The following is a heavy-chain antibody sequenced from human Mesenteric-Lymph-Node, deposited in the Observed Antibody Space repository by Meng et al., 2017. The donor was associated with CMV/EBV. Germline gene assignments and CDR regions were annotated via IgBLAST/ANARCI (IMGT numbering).Heavy chain of an antibody. CDR3: ARRGLSGYSYGYGFYYYRMDV. D-gene: IGHD5-18*01. J-gene: IGHJ6*02. CDR1: GGPFSGYY. V-gene: IGHV4-34*01. CDR2: INHSGST. Sequence: GSLRLSCAVYGGPFSGYYWSWIRQPPGKGLEWIGEINHSGSTNYNPSLKSRVTISVDTSKNQFSLKLRSVTAADTAVYYCARRGLSGYSYGYGFYYYRMDVWGQGTTVTVSS.